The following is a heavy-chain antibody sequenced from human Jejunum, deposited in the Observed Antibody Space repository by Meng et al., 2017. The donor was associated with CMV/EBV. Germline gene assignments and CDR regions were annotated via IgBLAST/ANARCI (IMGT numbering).Heavy chain of an antibody. CDR2: INWNGIT. CDR3: VRDGRGFDS. J-gene: IGHJ4*02. CDR1: GLTLEDYG. V-gene: IGHV3-20*04. Sequence: SWAASGLTLEDYGMSWVRQVPGKGLEWVSNINWNGITAYADSVKGRFTISRENAKNSVNLQMNSLRAEDTALYYCVRDGRGFDSWGQGTRVTVSS.